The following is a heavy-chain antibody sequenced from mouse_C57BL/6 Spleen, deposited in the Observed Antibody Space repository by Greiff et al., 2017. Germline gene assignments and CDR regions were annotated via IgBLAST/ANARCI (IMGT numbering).Heavy chain of an antibody. D-gene: IGHD1-1*01. V-gene: IGHV1-69*01. J-gene: IGHJ4*01. CDR3: ARGSSYDGYAMDY. CDR1: GYTFTSYW. CDR2: LDPSDSYT. Sequence: QVQLQQPGAELVMPGASVKLSCKASGYTFTSYWLHWVKQRPGQGLEWIGELDPSDSYTNYNQKFKGKSTLTVAKSSSTAYMQLSSLTSEDSAVYYCARGSSYDGYAMDYWGQGTSVTVSS.